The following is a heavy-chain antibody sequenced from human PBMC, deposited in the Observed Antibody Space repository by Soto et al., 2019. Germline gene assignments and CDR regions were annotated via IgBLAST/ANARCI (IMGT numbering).Heavy chain of an antibody. V-gene: IGHV3-15*01. CDR2: IKSKIDGGAT. D-gene: IGHD2-15*01. CDR1: GFTFSYAW. J-gene: IGHJ6*02. Sequence: GESLRHSYAASGFTFSYAWMNWVRQAPGKGLEWVGHIKSKIDGGATDYAAPVKGRFTISGDDSKNTLYLQMNSLKTEDTAVYYCTTCSGGSCYLDYYGMDVWGQGTTVTSP. CDR3: TTCSGGSCYLDYYGMDV.